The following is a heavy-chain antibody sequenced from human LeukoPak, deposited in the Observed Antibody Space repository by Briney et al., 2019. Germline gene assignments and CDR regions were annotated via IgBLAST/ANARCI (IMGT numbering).Heavy chain of an antibody. V-gene: IGHV3-21*04. D-gene: IGHD6-19*01. CDR2: ISSSSSYI. CDR3: AKDTSSGWYEYFQH. Sequence: PGGSLRLSCAASGFTFSSYSMNWVRQAPGKGLEWVSSISSSSSYIYYADSVKGRFTISRDNSKNTLYLQMNSLRAEDTAVYYCAKDTSSGWYEYFQHWGQGTLVTVSS. CDR1: GFTFSSYS. J-gene: IGHJ1*01.